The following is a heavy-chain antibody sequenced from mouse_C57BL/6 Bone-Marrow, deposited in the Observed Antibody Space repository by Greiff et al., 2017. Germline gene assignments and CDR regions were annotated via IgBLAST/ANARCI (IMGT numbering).Heavy chain of an antibody. CDR2: IHPNSGST. CDR1: GYTFTSYW. CDR3: ARCPNYYGSSPFAY. J-gene: IGHJ3*01. V-gene: IGHV1-64*01. D-gene: IGHD1-1*01. Sequence: QVQLKQPGAELVKPGASVKLSCKASGYTFTSYWMHWVKQRPGQGLEWIGMIHPNSGSTNYNEKFKSKATLPVDNSSSTAYMQISSLTSEDSAVYYGARCPNYYGSSPFAYWGQGTLVTVSS.